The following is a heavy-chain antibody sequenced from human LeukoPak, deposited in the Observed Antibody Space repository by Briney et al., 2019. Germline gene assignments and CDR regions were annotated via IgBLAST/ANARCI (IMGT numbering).Heavy chain of an antibody. Sequence: ASVKVSCKTSGYTFTGYYIHWVRQAPGQGLEWMARINPNTGVADSAQKFQGGVTMTRDTSITTAYLELINLRSDDTAVYYCAKEEAYIAFLYWGQGTLVTVSS. V-gene: IGHV1-2*06. J-gene: IGHJ4*02. CDR2: INPNTGVA. D-gene: IGHD2/OR15-2a*01. CDR3: AKEEAYIAFLY. CDR1: GYTFTGYY.